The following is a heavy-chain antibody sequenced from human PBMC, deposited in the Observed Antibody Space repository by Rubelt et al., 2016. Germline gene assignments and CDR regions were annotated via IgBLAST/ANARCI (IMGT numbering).Heavy chain of an antibody. D-gene: IGHD7-27*01. CDR2: IYYSGST. J-gene: IGHJ4*02. Sequence: VQLQESGPGLVKPSETLSLTCTVSGGSISSYYWSWIRQPPGKGLEWIGYIYYSGSTNYNPSLKSRVTISVDTSKNQFSLKLSSVTAADTAVYYCARGIWGWSYWGQGTLVTVSS. CDR3: ARGIWGWSY. V-gene: IGHV4-59*01. CDR1: GGSISSYY.